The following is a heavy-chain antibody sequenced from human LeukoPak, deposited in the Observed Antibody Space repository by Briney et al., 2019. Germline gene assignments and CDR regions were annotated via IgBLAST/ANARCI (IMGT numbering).Heavy chain of an antibody. D-gene: IGHD4-23*01. J-gene: IGHJ3*02. CDR3: ARHMVPYGGKPSDAFDI. CDR2: IYYSGST. Sequence: SETLSLTCTVSGGSISSDNYYWGWIRQPPGKGLEWIGSIYYSGSTYYNPSLKSRVTISVVTSKNRVSLKLSSVTAADTAVYYCARHMVPYGGKPSDAFDIWGQGTMVTVSS. CDR1: GGSISSDNYY. V-gene: IGHV4-39*01.